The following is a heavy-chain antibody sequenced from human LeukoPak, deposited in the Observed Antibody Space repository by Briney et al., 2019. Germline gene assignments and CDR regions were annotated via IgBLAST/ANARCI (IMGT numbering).Heavy chain of an antibody. CDR1: GFTFSSYS. Sequence: PGGSLRLSCAASGFTFSSYSMNWVRQAPGKGLEWVSYISGPSNTIYQPDTVKGRFTISRDNAKNSLYLQMNNLRAEDTAVYYCARRGPSTVTTHDAFDVWGQGTMVTVSS. V-gene: IGHV3-48*04. CDR3: ARRGPSTVTTHDAFDV. CDR2: ISGPSNTI. J-gene: IGHJ3*01. D-gene: IGHD4-17*01.